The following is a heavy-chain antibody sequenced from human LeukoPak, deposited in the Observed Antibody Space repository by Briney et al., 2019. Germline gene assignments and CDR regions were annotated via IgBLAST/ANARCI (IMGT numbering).Heavy chain of an antibody. CDR3: APVRGPWLYYFDY. CDR2: INPNSGGT. Sequence: ASVKVSCKASGYTFTGYYMHWVRQAPRQGLEWMGWINPNSGGTNYAQKFQGRVTLTEDTSADTAYMELSRLRSDDTAVYYCAPVRGPWLYYFDYWGKGTLVTVSS. CDR1: GYTFTGYY. V-gene: IGHV1-2*02. D-gene: IGHD3-10*01. J-gene: IGHJ4*02.